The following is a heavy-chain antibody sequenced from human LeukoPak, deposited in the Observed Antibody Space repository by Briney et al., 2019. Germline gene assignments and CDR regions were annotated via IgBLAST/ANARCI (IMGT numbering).Heavy chain of an antibody. V-gene: IGHV3-23*01. CDR3: AKTVSGSYSYQGGDY. Sequence: GGSLRLSCAASGFTFNKYAMHWVRQAPGKGLEWVSAISGSGENTNYADSVKGRFTMSRDNSRNMLYLQMNSLRDEDTAKYYCAKTVSGSYSYQGGDYWGQGTLVTVSS. CDR2: ISGSGENT. D-gene: IGHD3-16*02. J-gene: IGHJ4*02. CDR1: GFTFNKYA.